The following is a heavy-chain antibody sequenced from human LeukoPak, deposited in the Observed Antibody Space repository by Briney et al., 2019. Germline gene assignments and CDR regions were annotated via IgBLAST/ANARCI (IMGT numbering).Heavy chain of an antibody. J-gene: IGHJ6*04. CDR2: IIPIFGRA. V-gene: IGHV1-69*13. Sequence: ASVKVSCKASGGTFTSYGISWVRHAPAQGLGWMGGIIPIFGRANYAQKFHGRVTITADESTSTAYMALSSLRSEDTGVYYCARGVVPLTSPGIAVAGSFYYYYGMDVWGKGTTVTVSS. CDR3: ARGVVPLTSPGIAVAGSFYYYYGMDV. CDR1: GGTFTSYG. D-gene: IGHD6-19*01.